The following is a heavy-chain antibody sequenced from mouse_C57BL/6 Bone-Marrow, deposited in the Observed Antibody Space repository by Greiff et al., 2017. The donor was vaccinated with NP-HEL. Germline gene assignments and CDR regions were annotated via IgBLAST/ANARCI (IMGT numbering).Heavy chain of an antibody. V-gene: IGHV1-69*01. J-gene: IGHJ2*01. Sequence: QVQLQQSGAELVMPGASVKLSCKASGYTFTSYWMHWVKQRPGQGLEWIGEIDPSDSYTNYNQKFKGKSTLTVDKSSSTAYMQLSSLTSEDSAVYYCARKNYGSYYFDYWGQGTTLTVSS. CDR3: ARKNYGSYYFDY. CDR1: GYTFTSYW. CDR2: IDPSDSYT. D-gene: IGHD1-1*01.